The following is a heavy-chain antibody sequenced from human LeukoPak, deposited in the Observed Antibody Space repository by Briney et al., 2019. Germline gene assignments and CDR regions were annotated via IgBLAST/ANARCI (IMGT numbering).Heavy chain of an antibody. CDR2: VFYSGGT. CDR1: GGSISGFH. V-gene: IGHV4-59*01. J-gene: IGHJ4*02. CDR3: ARSYGSGSTIAH. Sequence: PSETLSLTCTVSGGSISGFHWSWIRQPPGKGLEYIGDVFYSGGTNYNSSLKSRLTISVDTSRNQFSLKLTSVTAADTAVYYCARSYGSGSTIAHWGQGTLVTVSS. D-gene: IGHD3-10*01.